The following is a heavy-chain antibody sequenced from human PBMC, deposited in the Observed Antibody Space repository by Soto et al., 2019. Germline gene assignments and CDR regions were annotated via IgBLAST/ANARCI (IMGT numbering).Heavy chain of an antibody. V-gene: IGHV3-30*18. D-gene: IGHD6-13*01. J-gene: IGHJ4*02. CDR2: ISDDGRNK. CDR3: AKDRDIAAAAYYFDY. CDR1: GFTFSNYG. Sequence: QVQLVESGGGVVQPGMSLRLSCAASGFTFSNYGMHWVRQAPGKGLEWVAVISDDGRNKYSADSVKGRFTISRDNTKSTLYLQMNSLRAEDTAVYYCAKDRDIAAAAYYFDYWGQGTLVTVAS.